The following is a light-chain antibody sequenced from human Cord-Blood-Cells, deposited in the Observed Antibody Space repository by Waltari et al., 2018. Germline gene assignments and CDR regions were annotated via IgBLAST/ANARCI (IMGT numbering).Light chain of an antibody. Sequence: DIVMTQSPDSLAVSLGERATINCKSSQSVLYSSNNKNYLAWYQQKPGRPPKLLIYWASTRESGFPDRFSGSGSGTDFTLTISSLQAEDVAVYYCQQYYSTRTFGQGTKVEIK. J-gene: IGKJ1*01. CDR2: WAS. CDR3: QQYYSTRT. V-gene: IGKV4-1*01. CDR1: QSVLYSSNNKNY.